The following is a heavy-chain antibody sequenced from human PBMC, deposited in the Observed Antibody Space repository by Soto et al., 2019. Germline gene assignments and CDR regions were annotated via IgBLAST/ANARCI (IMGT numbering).Heavy chain of an antibody. CDR3: GRAKLCNTISCPHSFDI. V-gene: IGHV4-4*02. Sequence: LSLTCDVSGASISTNNWWSWVLQSPGQGLEWIAEVYHSGTTNSNPSLKSRVTKSVDTSKNQFSLMLASVTAADTAVYYCGRAKLCNTISCPHSFDIWGQGTLVTVSS. D-gene: IGHD3-10*01. CDR2: VYHSGTT. J-gene: IGHJ4*02. CDR1: GASISTNNW.